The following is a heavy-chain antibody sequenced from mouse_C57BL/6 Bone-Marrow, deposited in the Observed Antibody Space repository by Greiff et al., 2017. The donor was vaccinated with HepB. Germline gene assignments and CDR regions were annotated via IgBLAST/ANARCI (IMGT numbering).Heavy chain of an antibody. V-gene: IGHV14-4*01. Sequence: EVKLQESGAELVRPGASVKLSCTASGFNIKDDYMHWVKQRPEQGLEWIGWIDPENGDTEYASKFQGKATITADTSSNTAYLQLSSLTSEDTAVYYCTTYLITTVVGDYFDYWGQGTTLTVSS. CDR2: IDPENGDT. J-gene: IGHJ2*01. CDR1: GFNIKDDY. D-gene: IGHD1-1*01. CDR3: TTYLITTVVGDYFDY.